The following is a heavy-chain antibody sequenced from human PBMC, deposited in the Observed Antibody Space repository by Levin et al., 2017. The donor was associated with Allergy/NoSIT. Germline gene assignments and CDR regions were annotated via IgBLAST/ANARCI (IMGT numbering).Heavy chain of an antibody. Sequence: SGGSLRLSCAASGFTFSTYGMHWVRQAPGEGLEWVAVISYDGRIKYYADSVKGRFTISRDNSKNTVYLQMNSLRADDTAVYYCATETSGYSSGWYPEYFQHWGQGTLVTVSS. D-gene: IGHD6-19*01. V-gene: IGHV3-30*03. CDR2: ISYDGRIK. CDR3: ATETSGYSSGWYPEYFQH. J-gene: IGHJ1*01. CDR1: GFTFSTYG.